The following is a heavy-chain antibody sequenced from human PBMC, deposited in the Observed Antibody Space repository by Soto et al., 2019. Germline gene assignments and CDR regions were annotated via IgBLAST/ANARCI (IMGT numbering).Heavy chain of an antibody. CDR3: AKDLRIAPGVGQNWFDP. CDR2: ISGSGGST. V-gene: IGHV3-23*01. J-gene: IGHJ5*02. Sequence: EVQLLESGGGLVQPGGSLRLSCAASGFTFSSYAMSWVRQAPGKGLEWVSAISGSGGSTYYADSVKGRFTISRDNSKNTLYLQMNSLRAEDTAVYYCAKDLRIAPGVGQNWFDPWGQGTLVIVSS. CDR1: GFTFSSYA. D-gene: IGHD6-25*01.